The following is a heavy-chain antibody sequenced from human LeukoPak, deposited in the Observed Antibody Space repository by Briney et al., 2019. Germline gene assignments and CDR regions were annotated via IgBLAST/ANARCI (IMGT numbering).Heavy chain of an antibody. CDR2: IKQDGSEK. V-gene: IGHV3-7*03. J-gene: IGHJ4*02. CDR1: GFTFSTYW. CDR3: ASGLELDY. Sequence: GGSLRLSCSASGFTFSTYWMSWVRQAPGKGLEWVANIKQDGSEKNYVDSVKGRFTISRDNAKNSLYLQMNSLRAEDTAVYYCASGLELDYWGQGTLVTVSS.